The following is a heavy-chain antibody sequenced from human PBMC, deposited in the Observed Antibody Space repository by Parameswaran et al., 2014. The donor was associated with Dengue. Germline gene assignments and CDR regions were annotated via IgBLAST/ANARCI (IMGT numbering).Heavy chain of an antibody. CDR3: ARVAVAGTGDY. J-gene: IGHJ4*02. CDR2: ISAYNGNT. D-gene: IGHD6-19*01. Sequence: WVRQAPGQGLEWMGWISAYNGNTNYAQKLQGRVTMTTDTSTSTAYMELRSLRSDDTAVYYCARVAVAGTGDYWGQGTLVTVSS. V-gene: IGHV1-18*01.